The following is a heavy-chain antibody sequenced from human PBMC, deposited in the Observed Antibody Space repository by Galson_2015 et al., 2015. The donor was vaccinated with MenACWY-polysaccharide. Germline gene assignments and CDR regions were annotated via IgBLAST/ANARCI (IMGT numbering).Heavy chain of an antibody. Sequence: LRLSCAASGFSISTYWMHWVRQVPGKGLMWVSRINSDGSSATYADSVRGRLTFSRDNAKNTVYLQLDSLRVEDTAVYYCARGFCSGGTCLRWDDAFDFRGQGTMVIVSS. CDR1: GFSISTYW. CDR2: INSDGSSA. J-gene: IGHJ3*01. CDR3: ARGFCSGGTCLRWDDAFDF. V-gene: IGHV3-74*03. D-gene: IGHD2-15*01.